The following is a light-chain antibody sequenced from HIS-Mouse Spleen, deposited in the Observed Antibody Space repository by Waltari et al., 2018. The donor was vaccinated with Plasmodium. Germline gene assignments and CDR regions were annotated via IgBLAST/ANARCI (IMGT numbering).Light chain of an antibody. CDR2: AAS. CDR1: QSISSY. V-gene: IGKV1-39*01. Sequence: DIQMTQSPSSLSASVGDRVTITCRASQSISSYLNWYQQKPGKAPKLLIYAASSLQSGVPSRCSGSGSGTDFTLTSSSLQTEDFATYYYKQGYSTPRTFGQGTKVEIK. CDR3: KQGYSTPRT. J-gene: IGKJ1*01.